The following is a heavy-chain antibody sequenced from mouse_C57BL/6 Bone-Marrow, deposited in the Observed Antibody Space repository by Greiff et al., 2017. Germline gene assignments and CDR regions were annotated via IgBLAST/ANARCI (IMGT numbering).Heavy chain of an antibody. J-gene: IGHJ3*01. CDR1: GFTFSSSG. CDR2: ISSGGSYT. V-gene: IGHV5-6*02. D-gene: IGHD2-2*01. Sequence: DVKLVESGGDLVKPGGSLKLSCAASGFTFSSSGMSWVRQTPDKRLEWVAPISSGGSYTYYPDSVKGRFTISRDNAKNTLYLQMSRLTSEDTAMFYGARGGGYDSFAYWGTGTLVTVSA. CDR3: ARGGGYDSFAY.